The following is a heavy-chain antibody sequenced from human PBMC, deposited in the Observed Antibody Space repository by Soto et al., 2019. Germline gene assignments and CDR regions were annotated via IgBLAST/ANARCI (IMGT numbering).Heavy chain of an antibody. CDR3: ARGIATGQLDP. V-gene: IGHV1-3*01. CDR2: INHDNGNT. CDR1: GYTFTRYT. D-gene: IGHD2-15*01. J-gene: IGHJ5*02. Sequence: QVQLVQSGAEVKKPGASVKISCKASGYTFTRYTMNWVRQAPGQRLEWMGWINHDNGNTKSSQKFQDRVIITRDTSASTAYMDLSSMRSEDTAVYYCARGIATGQLDPWGQGTLVNVSS.